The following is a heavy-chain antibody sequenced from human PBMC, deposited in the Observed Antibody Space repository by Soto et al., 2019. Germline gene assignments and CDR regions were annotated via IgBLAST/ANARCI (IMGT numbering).Heavy chain of an antibody. CDR2: INPILSMS. V-gene: IGHV1-69*02. CDR1: GDTFTFYS. D-gene: IGHD3-10*01. CDR3: ARSYGSGDRDFDY. J-gene: IGHJ4*02. Sequence: QVPLVQSGAEVKKPGSSVRVSCKASGDTFTFYSINWVRQAPGLGLEWMGRINPILSMSNYAQRFQGRVTMTADKSTTTAYMELSSLRSEETAMYYCARSYGSGDRDFDYWGQGALVTVSS.